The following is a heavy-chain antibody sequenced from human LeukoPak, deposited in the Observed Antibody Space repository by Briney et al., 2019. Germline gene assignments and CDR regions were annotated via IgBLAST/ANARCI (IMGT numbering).Heavy chain of an antibody. CDR2: ISSSSSYI. V-gene: IGHV3-21*01. CDR3: ASFLTYYDILTGYYHVDY. Sequence: GGSLRLSYAASGFTFSSYSMNWVRQVPGKGLEWVSSISSSSSYIYYADSVKGRFTISRDNAKNSLYLQMNSLRAEDTAVYYCASFLTYYDILTGYYHVDYWGQGTLVTVSS. J-gene: IGHJ4*02. CDR1: GFTFSSYS. D-gene: IGHD3-9*01.